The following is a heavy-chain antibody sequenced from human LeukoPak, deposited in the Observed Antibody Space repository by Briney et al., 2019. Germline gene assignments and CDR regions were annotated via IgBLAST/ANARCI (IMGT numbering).Heavy chain of an antibody. V-gene: IGHV1-8*01. Sequence: GASVKVSCKAAGYTFTSYDINCVRQATGQQLEGRGGMNPNSGNTGYAQNSEGRVTMPRDTSIDTASMELTSLRYEATAVYYCARDDYGSKSSSFDTWGQGTMVTVSS. CDR2: MNPNSGNT. CDR3: ARDDYGSKSSSFDT. CDR1: GYTFTSYD. J-gene: IGHJ3*02. D-gene: IGHD3-10*01.